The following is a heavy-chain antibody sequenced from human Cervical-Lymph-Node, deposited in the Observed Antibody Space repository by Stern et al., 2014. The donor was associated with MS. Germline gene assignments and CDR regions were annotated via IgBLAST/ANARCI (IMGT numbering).Heavy chain of an antibody. CDR1: GFTFSSYD. CDR2: IGTAGDP. J-gene: IGHJ2*01. CDR3: AREQSDYGDYPSYFDL. V-gene: IGHV3-13*05. Sequence: EVQLVESGGGLVQPGGSLRLSCAASGFTFSSYDMHWVRQATGKGLEWVSAIGTAGDPYYPGSVKGRFTISRENAKNSLYLQMNSLRAGDTAVYYCAREQSDYGDYPSYFDLWGRGTLVTVSS. D-gene: IGHD4-17*01.